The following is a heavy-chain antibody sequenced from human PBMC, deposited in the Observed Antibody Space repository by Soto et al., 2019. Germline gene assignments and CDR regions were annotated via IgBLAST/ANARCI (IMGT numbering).Heavy chain of an antibody. CDR2: ISAYNGNT. Sequence: GAXVKVSCKASGYTFTSYGIRWVRQAPGQCLEWMGWISAYNGNTNYAQKLQGRVTMTTDTSTSTAYMELRSLRSDDTAVYYCARGYSSGWLQENYFDYWGQGTLVTVSS. CDR1: GYTFTSYG. J-gene: IGHJ4*02. CDR3: ARGYSSGWLQENYFDY. V-gene: IGHV1-18*01. D-gene: IGHD6-19*01.